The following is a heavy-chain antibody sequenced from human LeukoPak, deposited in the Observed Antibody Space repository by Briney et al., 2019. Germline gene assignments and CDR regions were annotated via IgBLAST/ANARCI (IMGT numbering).Heavy chain of an antibody. V-gene: IGHV3-30*18. CDR3: AKGTSHGSGSPYYFDY. CDR2: ISKDGGSNK. CDR1: GFTFSSYG. Sequence: GGSLRLSCAASGFTFSSYGMHWVRQAPGKGLEWVAVISKDGGSNKYHADSVKGRFTISRDNSKNTLYLQMYSLRAEDTAVYYCAKGTSHGSGSPYYFDYWGQGTLVTVSS. D-gene: IGHD3-10*01. J-gene: IGHJ4*02.